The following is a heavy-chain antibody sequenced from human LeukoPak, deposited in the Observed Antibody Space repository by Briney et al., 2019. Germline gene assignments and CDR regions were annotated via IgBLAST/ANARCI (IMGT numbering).Heavy chain of an antibody. J-gene: IGHJ5*01. CDR3: ASPLSLWPRNENNWFGP. D-gene: IGHD1-14*01. CDR1: GFTVSSNY. Sequence: PGGSLRLSCAASGFTVSSNYMSWVRQAPGKGLEWVSVIYSGGSTYYADSVKGRFTISRDNSKNTLYLQMNSLRAEDTAVYYCASPLSLWPRNENNWFGPLGQGTPVHGSS. CDR2: IYSGGST. V-gene: IGHV3-53*01.